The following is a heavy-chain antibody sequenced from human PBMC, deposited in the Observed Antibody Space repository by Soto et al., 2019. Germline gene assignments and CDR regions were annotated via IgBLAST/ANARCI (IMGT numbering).Heavy chain of an antibody. CDR1: GYSFMRYG. V-gene: IGHV1-18*01. CDR3: ARHYDSTGYNFDY. D-gene: IGHD3-22*01. Sequence: QVQLVQSGGEEKKPGASVKVSCKASGYSFMRYGISWVRQAPGQGLEWMGWISTYNSNEKYAQKFQGRVTLTIDTSTNTAYMELRSLTPDDTAVYYCARHYDSTGYNFDYWGQGTLVTVSS. CDR2: ISTYNSNE. J-gene: IGHJ4*02.